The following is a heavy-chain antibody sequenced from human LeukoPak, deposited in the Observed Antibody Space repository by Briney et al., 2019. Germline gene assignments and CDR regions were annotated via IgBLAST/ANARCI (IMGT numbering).Heavy chain of an antibody. D-gene: IGHD5-18*01. CDR2: ISSSGSTI. V-gene: IGHV3-48*03. J-gene: IGHJ4*02. Sequence: GGSLRLSCAASGFTFSSYEMNWVRQAPGKGLEWVSYISSSGSTIYYADSVKGRFTISRDNAKNSLYLQMNSLRAEDTAVYYCARVDTAMVAVDYWGQGTLVTVSS. CDR3: ARVDTAMVAVDY. CDR1: GFTFSSYE.